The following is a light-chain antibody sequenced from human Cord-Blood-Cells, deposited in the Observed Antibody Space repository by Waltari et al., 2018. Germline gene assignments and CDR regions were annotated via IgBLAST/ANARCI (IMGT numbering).Light chain of an antibody. Sequence: QSALTQPASVSGSPGQSITISCTGTSSDVGSYNLVSWYQQHPGKAPKLMIYEGSTRPSGVSNRFSGSKSGNTASLTSSGLQAEDEADYYCCSYAGSSTVVFGGGTKLTVL. V-gene: IGLV2-23*01. J-gene: IGLJ2*01. CDR3: CSYAGSSTVV. CDR1: SSDVGSYNL. CDR2: EGS.